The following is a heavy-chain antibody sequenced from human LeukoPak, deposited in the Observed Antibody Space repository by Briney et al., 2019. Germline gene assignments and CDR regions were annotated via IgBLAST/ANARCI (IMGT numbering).Heavy chain of an antibody. D-gene: IGHD2-15*01. CDR1: GYTFTSYG. Sequence: ASVKVSCKASGYTFTSYGISWVRQAPGQGLEWMGWISAYNGNTNYAQTLQGRVTMTTDTSTSTAYMELRSLRSDDTAVYYCARDRARGGPDAFDIWGQGTMVTVSS. CDR2: ISAYNGNT. CDR3: ARDRARGGPDAFDI. V-gene: IGHV1-18*01. J-gene: IGHJ3*02.